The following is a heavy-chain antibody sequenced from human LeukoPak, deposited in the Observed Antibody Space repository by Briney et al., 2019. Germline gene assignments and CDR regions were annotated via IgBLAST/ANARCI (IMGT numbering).Heavy chain of an antibody. J-gene: IGHJ5*02. V-gene: IGHV1-69*05. CDR1: GGTFSSYA. CDR2: IIPIFGTA. D-gene: IGHD3-22*01. Sequence: GASVKVSCKASGGTFSSYAISWVRQAPGQELGWMGGIIPIFGTANYAQKFQGRVTITTDESTSTAYMELSSLRSEDTAVYYCARSSGYYYLNWFDPWGQGTLVTVSS. CDR3: ARSSGYYYLNWFDP.